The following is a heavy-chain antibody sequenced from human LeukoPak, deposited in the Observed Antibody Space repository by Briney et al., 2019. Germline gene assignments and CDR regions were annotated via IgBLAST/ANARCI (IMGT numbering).Heavy chain of an antibody. J-gene: IGHJ5*02. CDR2: INPNSGGT. V-gene: IGHV1-2*02. D-gene: IGHD3-10*01. CDR1: GYTFTGYY. CDR3: ARGGSGSYFSWLDP. Sequence: ASVKVSCKASGYTFTGYYIHWVRQAPGQGLECMGWINPNSGGTNYAQKFQGRVTMSRDTSISTAYMELSRLRSDDTAVYYCARGGSGSYFSWLDPWGQGTLVTVSS.